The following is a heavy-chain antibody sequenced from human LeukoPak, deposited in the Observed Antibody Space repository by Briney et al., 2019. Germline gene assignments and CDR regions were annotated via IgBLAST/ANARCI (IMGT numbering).Heavy chain of an antibody. J-gene: IGHJ6*03. CDR2: INTNTGNP. CDR1: GYTFTSYA. V-gene: IGHV7-4-1*02. CDR3: AREGGMVTVTYHYYYYYMDV. Sequence: ASVKVSCKASGYTFTSYAMNWVRQAPGQGLEWMGWINTNTGNPTYAQGFTGRFVFSLDTSVSTAYLLISSLKAEDTAVYYCAREGGMVTVTYHYYYYYMDVWGKGTTVTVSS. D-gene: IGHD4-11*01.